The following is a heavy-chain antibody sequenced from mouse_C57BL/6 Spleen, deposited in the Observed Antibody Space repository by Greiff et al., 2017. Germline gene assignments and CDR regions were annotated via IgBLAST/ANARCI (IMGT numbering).Heavy chain of an antibody. CDR1: GYTFTSYW. Sequence: VQLQQPGAELVMPGASVKLSCKASGYTFTSYWLHWVKQRPGQGLEWIGEIDPSDSYTTYNQKFKGKSTLTVDKSSSTAYMQLSSLTSEDSAVYYCARGEAYGYWFAYWGQGTLVTVSA. V-gene: IGHV1-69*01. J-gene: IGHJ3*01. CDR3: ARGEAYGYWFAY. CDR2: IDPSDSYT. D-gene: IGHD2-2*01.